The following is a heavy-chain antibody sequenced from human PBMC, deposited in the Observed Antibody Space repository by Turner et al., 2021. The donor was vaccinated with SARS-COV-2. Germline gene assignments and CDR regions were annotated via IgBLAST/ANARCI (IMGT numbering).Heavy chain of an antibody. J-gene: IGHJ4*02. CDR3: ARGSGWVADY. CDR2: IKQDGSET. CDR1: GFTFNNHW. Sequence: EVQLAESGGGLVQPGGSLRLSCAASGFTFNNHWMNWVRQAPGKGLEWVAIIKQDGSETWYVDSVKGRFTISRDNAKNSLYLQMNSLRAEDTAIYYCARGSGWVADYWGQGTLVTVSS. V-gene: IGHV3-7*01. D-gene: IGHD6-19*01.